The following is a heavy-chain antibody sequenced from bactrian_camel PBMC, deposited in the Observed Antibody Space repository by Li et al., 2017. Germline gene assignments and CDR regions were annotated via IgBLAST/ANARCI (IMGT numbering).Heavy chain of an antibody. Sequence: VQLVESGGGLVQPGGSLRLSCAASGFTLSDYRMSWVRQAPGKTLEFISYITSGEGTVAAADSVEGRIAISRDNARNMLYLQMNGLKSEDTALYYCALGSGRFNYPYAFPYWGQGTQVTVS. D-gene: IGHD5*01. J-gene: IGHJ4*01. V-gene: IGHV3S40*01. CDR1: GFTLSDYR. CDR3: ALGSGRFNYPYAFPY. CDR2: ITSGEGTV.